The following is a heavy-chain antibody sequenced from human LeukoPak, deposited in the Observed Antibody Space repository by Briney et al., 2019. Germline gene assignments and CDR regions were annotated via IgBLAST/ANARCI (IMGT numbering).Heavy chain of an antibody. Sequence: PGGSLRLSCAASGFTFSSYGMHWVRQAPGKGLEWVAFIRYDGSNKYYADSVKGRFTISRDNSKNTLYLQMNSLRAEDTAVYYCANALGYCSSTSCWDAFDIWGQGTMVTVSS. D-gene: IGHD2-2*01. CDR1: GFTFSSYG. V-gene: IGHV3-30*02. J-gene: IGHJ3*02. CDR2: IRYDGSNK. CDR3: ANALGYCSSTSCWDAFDI.